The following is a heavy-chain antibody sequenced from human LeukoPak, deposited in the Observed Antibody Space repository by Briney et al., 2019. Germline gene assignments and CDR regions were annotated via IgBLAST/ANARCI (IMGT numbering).Heavy chain of an antibody. J-gene: IGHJ4*02. CDR3: VRHLSDITSCPNY. CDR1: GYRFSTYC. CDR2: IYPGDSDI. D-gene: IGHD2-2*01. Sequence: GESLKISCKGSGYRFSTYCIAWVRQVPGKGLEWMGIIYPGDSDIRYSPSFQGQFTISDDKSISTAYLQWSSLKASDTAIYYCVRHLSDITSCPNYWGPGTLVTVAS. V-gene: IGHV5-51*01.